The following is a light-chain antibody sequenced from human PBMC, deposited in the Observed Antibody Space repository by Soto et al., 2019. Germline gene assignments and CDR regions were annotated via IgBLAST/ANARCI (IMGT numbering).Light chain of an antibody. CDR2: DAS. Sequence: DIQMTQSPSTLSASVGDRVTITCRASQSVGAWLAWYQQKPGKAPKFLIYDASNLESGVPSRFSGSGSGTEFTLTISSLQPDDLATYYCQEYTSYSWTFGQGTKVDIK. J-gene: IGKJ1*01. V-gene: IGKV1-5*01. CDR3: QEYTSYSWT. CDR1: QSVGAW.